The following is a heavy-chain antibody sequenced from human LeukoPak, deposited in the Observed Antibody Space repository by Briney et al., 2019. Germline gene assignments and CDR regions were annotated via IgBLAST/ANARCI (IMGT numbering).Heavy chain of an antibody. CDR2: IYYSGST. D-gene: IGHD6-6*01. CDR3: ASQSIAARPIVY. V-gene: IGHV4-59*01. CDR1: GGSISSYY. J-gene: IGHJ4*02. Sequence: SETLSLTCTVSGGSISSYYWSWIRQPPGKGLEWIGYIYYSGSTNYNPSLKSRVTISVDTSKNQFSLKLSSVTAAHTAVYYCASQSIAARPIVYWGQGTLVTVSS.